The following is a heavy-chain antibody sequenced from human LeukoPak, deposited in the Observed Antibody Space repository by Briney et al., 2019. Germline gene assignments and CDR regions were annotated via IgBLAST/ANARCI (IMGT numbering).Heavy chain of an antibody. Sequence: SQTLFLTCTVSGGSINNGDYYWSWIRQPPGKGLEWIGYIYYSGSTYYNPSLKSRVTISLDTSKNQFSLKLSSVTATDTAVYYCARVGDSTGFRGFYFDYWGQGTLVTVSS. CDR3: ARVGDSTGFRGFYFDY. CDR1: GGSINNGDYY. CDR2: IYYSGST. D-gene: IGHD3-22*01. J-gene: IGHJ4*02. V-gene: IGHV4-30-4*01.